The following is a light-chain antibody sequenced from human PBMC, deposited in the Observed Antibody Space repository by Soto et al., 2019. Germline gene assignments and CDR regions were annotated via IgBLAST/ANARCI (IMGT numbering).Light chain of an antibody. J-gene: IGLJ1*01. CDR2: EAS. CDR3: SLYTSEKTYV. Sequence: QSVLTQPPSVSGSPGQSVTISCTGTSTDFVTYNRVSWYQQPPGTAPKLIVYEASNRPSGVPDRFSGSKSGNTASLTISGLQAADEADYYCSLYTSEKTYVFGTGTKVT. V-gene: IGLV2-18*01. CDR1: STDFVTYNR.